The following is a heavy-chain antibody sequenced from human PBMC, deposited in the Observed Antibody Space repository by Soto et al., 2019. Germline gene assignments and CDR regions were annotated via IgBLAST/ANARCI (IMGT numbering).Heavy chain of an antibody. CDR2: ITSGSSYI. D-gene: IGHD4-4*01. CDR3: ARGGSGSVPRRIQSDF. Sequence: GSLSLSCTASGFTFSDYSMNWVRQAPGKGLEWVSCITSGSSYIYYADSVKGRFTISRDNAKNSLYLQMTILGAEDTAVYYCARGGSGSVPRRIQSDFWGQGALVTVSS. V-gene: IGHV3-21*01. CDR1: GFTFSDYS. J-gene: IGHJ4*02.